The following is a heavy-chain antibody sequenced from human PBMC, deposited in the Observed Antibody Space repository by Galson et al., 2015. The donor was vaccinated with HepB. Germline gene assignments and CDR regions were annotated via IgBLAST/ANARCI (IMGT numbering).Heavy chain of an antibody. D-gene: IGHD6-13*01. J-gene: IGHJ4*02. CDR1: GYTFTGHY. CDR2: INPNSGDT. V-gene: IGHV1-2*06. CDR3: ARALSIAAANDLDY. Sequence: SVKVSCKASGYTFTGHYMHWVRQAPGQGLEWMGRINPNSGDTYYAQKFQGRVTVTRDTSISTAYMELSSLRSDDTAVYYCARALSIAAANDLDYWGQGTLVTVSS.